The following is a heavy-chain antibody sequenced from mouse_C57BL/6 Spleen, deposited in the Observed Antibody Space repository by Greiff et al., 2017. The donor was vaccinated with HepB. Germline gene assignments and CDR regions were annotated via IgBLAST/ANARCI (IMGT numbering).Heavy chain of an antibody. Sequence: VQLQQSGAELVRPGTSVKVSCKASGYAFTNYLIEWVKQRPGQGLEWIGVINPGSGGTNYNEKFKGKATLTADKSSSTAYMQLSSLTSEDSAVYFCARRGVYGNYVDAMDYWGQGTSVTVSS. CDR3: ARRGVYGNYVDAMDY. D-gene: IGHD2-1*01. CDR2: INPGSGGT. V-gene: IGHV1-54*01. CDR1: GYAFTNYL. J-gene: IGHJ4*01.